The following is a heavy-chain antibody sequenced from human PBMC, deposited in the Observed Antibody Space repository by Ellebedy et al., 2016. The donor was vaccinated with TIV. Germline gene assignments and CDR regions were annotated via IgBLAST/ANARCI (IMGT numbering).Heavy chain of an antibody. V-gene: IGHV3-9*01. Sequence: PGGSLRLSCTASGFAFDDYAMHWVRQAPGKGLEWVSGVSWNSGSIGYADSVKGRFTISRDNARSFLSLQMNSLRPEDTAFYYCAKGGPSGIDTTDYWGQGTLVTVSS. CDR1: GFAFDDYA. CDR2: VSWNSGSI. CDR3: AKGGPSGIDTTDY. J-gene: IGHJ4*02. D-gene: IGHD1-26*01.